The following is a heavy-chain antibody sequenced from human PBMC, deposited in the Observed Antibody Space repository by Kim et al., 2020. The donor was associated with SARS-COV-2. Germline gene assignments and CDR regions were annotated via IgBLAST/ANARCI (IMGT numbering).Heavy chain of an antibody. CDR3: ARQRFAPRIIYYYYYG. V-gene: IGHV4-39*01. CDR1: GGSISSSSYY. J-gene: IGHJ6*01. Sequence: SETLSLTCTVSGGSISSSSYYWGWIRQPPGKGLEWIGSIYYSGSSYYNPSLKSRVTISVDTSKNQFSLKLSSVTAADTAVYYCARQRFAPRIIYYYYYG. D-gene: IGHD3-3*01. CDR2: IYYSGSS.